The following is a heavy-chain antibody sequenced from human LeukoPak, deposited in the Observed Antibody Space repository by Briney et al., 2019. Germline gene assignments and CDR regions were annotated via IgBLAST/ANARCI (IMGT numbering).Heavy chain of an antibody. J-gene: IGHJ3*01. Sequence: GASVKVSCKASGYTFTSYGISWVRQAPGQGLEWMGWISAYNGNTNYAQKLQGRVTMTTGTSTSTAYMELRSLRSDDTAVYYCARGGIVAAGIINNHDAFDVWGLGTMVTVSS. CDR2: ISAYNGNT. D-gene: IGHD6-13*01. CDR3: ARGGIVAAGIINNHDAFDV. V-gene: IGHV1-18*01. CDR1: GYTFTSYG.